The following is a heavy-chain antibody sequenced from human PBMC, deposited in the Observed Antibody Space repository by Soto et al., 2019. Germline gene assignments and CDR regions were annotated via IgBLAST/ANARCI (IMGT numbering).Heavy chain of an antibody. Sequence: SETLSLTCTVSGGSISSYYWSWIRQPPGKGLEWIGYIYYSGSTNYNPSLKSRVTISADTSKNQFSLKLSSVTAADTAVYYCARLPTTGDAFHIWGQGTMVTVSS. CDR3: ARLPTTGDAFHI. CDR2: IYYSGST. J-gene: IGHJ3*02. D-gene: IGHD4-17*01. CDR1: GGSISSYY. V-gene: IGHV4-59*01.